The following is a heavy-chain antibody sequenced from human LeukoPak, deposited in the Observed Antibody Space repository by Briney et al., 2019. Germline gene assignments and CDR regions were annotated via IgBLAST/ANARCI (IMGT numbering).Heavy chain of an antibody. CDR1: GGSISSSSYY. D-gene: IGHD3-10*01. CDR2: IYYSGST. Sequence: SETLSLTCTVSGGSISSSSYYWGWIRQPPGEGLEWIGSIYYSGSTYYNPSLKSRVTISVDTSKNQFSLKLSSVTAADTAVYYCARQHGVRVLLWFGELSFDYWGQGTLVTVSS. V-gene: IGHV4-39*01. CDR3: ARQHGVRVLLWFGELSFDY. J-gene: IGHJ4*02.